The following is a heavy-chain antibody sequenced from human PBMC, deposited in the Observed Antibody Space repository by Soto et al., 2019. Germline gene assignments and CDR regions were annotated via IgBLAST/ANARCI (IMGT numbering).Heavy chain of an antibody. CDR2: IYYSGST. D-gene: IGHD3-3*02. CDR3: ASPKIAFYNWFDP. CDR1: GGSISSGGYY. V-gene: IGHV4-31*03. Sequence: PSETLSLTCTASGGSISSGGYYWSWIRQHPGKGLEWIGYIYYSGSTYYNPSLKSRVTISVDTSRNQFSLKLSSVTAADTAVYYCASPKIAFYNWFDPWGQGTLVTVSS. J-gene: IGHJ5*02.